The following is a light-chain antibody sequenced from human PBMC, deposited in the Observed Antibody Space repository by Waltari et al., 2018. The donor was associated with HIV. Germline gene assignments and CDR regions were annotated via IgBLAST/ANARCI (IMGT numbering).Light chain of an antibody. CDR2: AAS. V-gene: IGKV1-5*03. Sequence: DIQMTQSPSTLSASVGDTVTITCRASQSIRIWLAWFQQKPGKAPKLLIYAASSLQTGVPSRFSGRTSGTEFTLTISSLQPDDFATYYCQQYDSSPWTFGQGTKVEI. CDR3: QQYDSSPWT. J-gene: IGKJ1*01. CDR1: QSIRIW.